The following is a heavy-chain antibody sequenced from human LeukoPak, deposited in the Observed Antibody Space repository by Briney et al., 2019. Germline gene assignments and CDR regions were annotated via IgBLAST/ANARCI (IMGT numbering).Heavy chain of an antibody. Sequence: SETLSLTCTVSGGSISSYYWSWIRQPPGKGLEGIGYIYYSGATNYNPSLKSRVTILLDTSKNQFSLKLSSVTAADTAVYYCARGDPSMPFDYWGQGTLVTVSS. D-gene: IGHD2/OR15-2a*01. CDR2: IYYSGAT. CDR1: GGSISSYY. J-gene: IGHJ4*02. CDR3: ARGDPSMPFDY. V-gene: IGHV4-59*01.